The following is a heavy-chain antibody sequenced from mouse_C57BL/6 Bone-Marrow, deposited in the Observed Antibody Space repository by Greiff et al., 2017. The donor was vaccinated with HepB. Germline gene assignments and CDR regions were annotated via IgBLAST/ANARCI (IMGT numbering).Heavy chain of an antibody. CDR1: GFSLTSYG. V-gene: IGHV2-2*01. CDR3: ARKPIYYDYDWAMDY. Sequence: QVQLKQSGPGLVQPSQSLSITCTVSGFSLTSYGVHWVRQSPGKGLEWLGVIWSGGSTDYNAAFISRLSISKDNSKSQVFFKMNSLQADDTAIYYWARKPIYYDYDWAMDYWGQGTSVTVSS. D-gene: IGHD2-4*01. CDR2: IWSGGST. J-gene: IGHJ4*01.